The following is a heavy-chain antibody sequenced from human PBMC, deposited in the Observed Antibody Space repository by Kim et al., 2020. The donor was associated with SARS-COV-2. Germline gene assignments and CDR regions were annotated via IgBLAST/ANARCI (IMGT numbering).Heavy chain of an antibody. D-gene: IGHD3-22*01. CDR3: TRDPSGGDSSGYYSFDY. CDR2: IRSKAYGGTT. Sequence: GGSLRLSCTASGFTFGDYAMSWFRQAPGKGLEWVGFIRSKAYGGTTEYAASVKGRFTISRDDSKSIAYLQMNSLKTEDTAVYYCTRDPSGGDSSGYYSFDYWGQGTLVTVSS. V-gene: IGHV3-49*03. CDR1: GFTFGDYA. J-gene: IGHJ4*02.